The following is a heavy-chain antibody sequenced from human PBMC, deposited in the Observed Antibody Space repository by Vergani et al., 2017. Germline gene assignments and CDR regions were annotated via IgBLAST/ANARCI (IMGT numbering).Heavy chain of an antibody. CDR3: AERLGYCSGGSCRGEFDY. D-gene: IGHD2-15*01. J-gene: IGHJ4*02. CDR1: GYSFTSYW. CDR2: IYPGDSDT. Sequence: EVQLVQSGAEVKKPGESLKISCKGSGYSFTSYWIGWVRQMPGKGLVWMGIIYPGDSDTRYSPSFQGQVTISADKSISTAYLQWSSLKASDTAMYYCAERLGYCSGGSCRGEFDYWGQGTLVTVSS. V-gene: IGHV5-51*03.